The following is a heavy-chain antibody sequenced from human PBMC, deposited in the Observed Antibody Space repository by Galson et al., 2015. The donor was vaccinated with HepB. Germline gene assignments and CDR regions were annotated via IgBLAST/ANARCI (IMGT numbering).Heavy chain of an antibody. V-gene: IGHV3-11*06. CDR2: ISSSSSYT. Sequence: SLRLSCAASGFTFSSYYMSWIRQAPGKGLEWVSYISSSSSYTNYADSVKGRFTISRDNAKNSLYLQMNSLRAEDTAVYYCARSPTYYYDSSGYYLDWGQGTLVTASS. D-gene: IGHD3-22*01. CDR1: GFTFSSYY. CDR3: ARSPTYYYDSSGYYLD. J-gene: IGHJ4*02.